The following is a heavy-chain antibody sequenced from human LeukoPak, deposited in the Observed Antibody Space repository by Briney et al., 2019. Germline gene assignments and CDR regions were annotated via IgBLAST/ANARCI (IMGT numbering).Heavy chain of an antibody. CDR1: GITFRSYW. CDR3: VIDLGDYNDF. J-gene: IGHJ4*02. Sequence: GGSLRLSCAASGITFRSYWMHWVRQDPGSGLLWVSRINTQGTYTNYADSVKGRFTISRDNAKNTLYLQMSSLRADDTAVYYCVIDLGDYNDFWGQGTLVSVSS. D-gene: IGHD2-15*01. CDR2: INTQGTYT. V-gene: IGHV3-74*01.